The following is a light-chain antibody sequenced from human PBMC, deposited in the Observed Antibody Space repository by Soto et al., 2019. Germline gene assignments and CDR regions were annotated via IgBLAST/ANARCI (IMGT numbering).Light chain of an antibody. Sequence: EFVLTQSPGTLSLSPGERVTLSCRPSQTVRNNYLAWYQQKPGQAPRLLIYDASSRATGIPDRFSGGGSGTDFTLTISSLQPEDFATYYCQQLHDYPITFGQGTRLEI. CDR2: DAS. V-gene: IGKV3D-20*02. CDR1: QTVRNNY. J-gene: IGKJ5*01. CDR3: QQLHDYPIT.